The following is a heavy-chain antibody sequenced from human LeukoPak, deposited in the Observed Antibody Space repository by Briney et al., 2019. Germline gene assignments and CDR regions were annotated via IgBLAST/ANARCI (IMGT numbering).Heavy chain of an antibody. D-gene: IGHD3-3*01. V-gene: IGHV1-2*02. CDR3: ARDRARYKIFGVVSTVPRRYNWFDP. Sequence: ASVKVSCKASGYTFTGYYIHWVRQAPGQGLEWMGWINPNSGGTNYAQKFQDRVTLTRDTSISTAYMELSRLRSDDTAVYYCARDRARYKIFGVVSTVPRRYNWFDPWGQGTLVTVSS. CDR2: INPNSGGT. J-gene: IGHJ5*02. CDR1: GYTFTGYY.